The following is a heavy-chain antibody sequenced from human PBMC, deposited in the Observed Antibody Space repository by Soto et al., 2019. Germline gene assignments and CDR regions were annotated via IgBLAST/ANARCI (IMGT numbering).Heavy chain of an antibody. CDR1: GFTFDNCG. CDR3: VQGRNPTRATPLDH. CDR2: ISCDRSTI. Sequence: EVQLVESGGGLVQPGRSLRLSCAASGFTFDNCGMHWVRQAPGKGLEWVAGISCDRSTIGYADSVKGRFIISRDDAKNSLYLQMDSLRGEDTALYYCVQGRNPTRATPLDHWGQGTQVIVSS. V-gene: IGHV3-9*01. D-gene: IGHD2-15*01. J-gene: IGHJ4*02.